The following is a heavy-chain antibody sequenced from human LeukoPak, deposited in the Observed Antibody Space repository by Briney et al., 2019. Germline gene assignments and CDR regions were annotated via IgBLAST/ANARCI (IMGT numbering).Heavy chain of an antibody. J-gene: IGHJ6*02. CDR3: ARSRTYPTGMDV. CDR1: GYTFTGYY. V-gene: IGHV1-2*02. CDR2: INPNTGGT. Sequence: ASVKVSCEASGYTFTGYYIHWVRQAPGQGLEWTGWINPNTGGTNYAQKFQGRVTMTRDKSISTAYMELSRLRSDDTAVYYCARSRTYPTGMDVWGQGTTVTVSS. D-gene: IGHD2-8*01.